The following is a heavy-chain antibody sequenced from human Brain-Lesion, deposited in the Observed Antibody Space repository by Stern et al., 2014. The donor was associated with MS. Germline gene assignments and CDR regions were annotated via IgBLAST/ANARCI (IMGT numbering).Heavy chain of an antibody. D-gene: IGHD2-15*01. CDR2: IYYSGNT. CDR3: AGEEDIRYCSGGSCTGNWFDP. J-gene: IGHJ5*02. Sequence: QVPLQESGPGLVKPSETLSLTCTVAGGSVSSTSYAWAWIRQPPGKGLEGIGTIYYSGNTYYSPSLKSRLTLSLDTSKNPFSLQRRSVTAADTAVYYCAGEEDIRYCSGGSCTGNWFDPWGQGTLVTVSS. V-gene: IGHV4-39*01. CDR1: GGSVSSTSYA.